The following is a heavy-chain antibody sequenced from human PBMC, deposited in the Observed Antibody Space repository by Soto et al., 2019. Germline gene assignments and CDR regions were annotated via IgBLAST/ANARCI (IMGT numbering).Heavy chain of an antibody. Sequence: GGSLRLSCAASGFTFSGSAMHWVRQASGKGLEWVGRIRSKANSYATAYAASVKGRFTISRDDSKNTAYLQMNSLKTEDTAVYYCTRQDERYDFWSGHPRHKYYYYGMDVWGQGTTVTVSS. CDR1: GFTFSGSA. CDR2: IRSKANSYAT. D-gene: IGHD3-3*01. J-gene: IGHJ6*02. V-gene: IGHV3-73*01. CDR3: TRQDERYDFWSGHPRHKYYYYGMDV.